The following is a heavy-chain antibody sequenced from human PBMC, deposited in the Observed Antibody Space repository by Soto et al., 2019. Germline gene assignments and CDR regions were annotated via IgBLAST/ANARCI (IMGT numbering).Heavy chain of an antibody. CDR1: GGSISSGGYY. CDR3: ARLSGNWFDP. CDR2: IYYSGST. V-gene: IGHV4-61*08. D-gene: IGHD1-1*01. Sequence: SETLSLTCTVSGGSISSGGYYWSWIRQHPGKGLEWNGYIYYSGSTNYNPSLKSRVTISVDTSKNQFSLKLSSVTAADTAVYYCARLSGNWFDPWGQGTLVTVSS. J-gene: IGHJ5*02.